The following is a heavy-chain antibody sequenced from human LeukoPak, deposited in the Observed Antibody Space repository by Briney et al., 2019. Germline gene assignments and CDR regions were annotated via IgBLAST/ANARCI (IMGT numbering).Heavy chain of an antibody. CDR3: WIVVVPAAKEYYYMDV. CDR2: MNPNSGNT. CDR1: GYTFTSYD. V-gene: IGHV1-8*03. Sequence: ASVKVSCKASGYTFTSYDINWVRQATRQGLEWMGWMNPNSGNTGYAQKFQGRVTITRNTSISTAYMELSSLRSEDTAVYYCWIVVVPAAKEYYYMDVWGKGTTVTVSS. J-gene: IGHJ6*03. D-gene: IGHD2-2*01.